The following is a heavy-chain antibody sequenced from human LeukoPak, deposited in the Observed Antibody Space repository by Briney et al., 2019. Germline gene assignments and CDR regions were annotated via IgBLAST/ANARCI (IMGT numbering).Heavy chain of an antibody. D-gene: IGHD2-2*01. CDR3: AKDATAVPGTVYMDV. Sequence: GVLRLSCAASGFTFSSYEMNWVRQAPGKGLEWVSYISSSGSTIYYADSVKGRFTISRDNAKNSVYLQMTSLRAEDTALYYCAKDATAVPGTVYMDVWGKGTTVTISS. J-gene: IGHJ6*03. CDR2: ISSSGSTI. V-gene: IGHV3-48*03. CDR1: GFTFSSYE.